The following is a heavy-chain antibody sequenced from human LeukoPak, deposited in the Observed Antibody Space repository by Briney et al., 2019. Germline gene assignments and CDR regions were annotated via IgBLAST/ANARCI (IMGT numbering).Heavy chain of an antibody. CDR1: GGSFSGYY. CDR3: ARGDTYYYDSSGQRYNWFDP. J-gene: IGHJ5*02. CDR2: INHSGST. V-gene: IGHV4-34*01. D-gene: IGHD3-22*01. Sequence: SETLSLTCAVYGGSFSGYYWSWIRQPPGKGLEWIGEINHSGSTNYNPSLKSQVTISVDTSKNQFSLKLSSVTAADTAVYYCARGDTYYYDSSGQRYNWFDPWGQGTLITVSS.